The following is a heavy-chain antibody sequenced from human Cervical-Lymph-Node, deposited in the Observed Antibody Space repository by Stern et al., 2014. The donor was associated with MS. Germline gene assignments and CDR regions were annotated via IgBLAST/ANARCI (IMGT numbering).Heavy chain of an antibody. CDR1: GYTFTSYG. D-gene: IGHD2-15*01. CDR3: ARGLLGSENAFDI. CDR2: ISAYNGNT. Sequence: VQLVESGAEVKKPGASVKVSCEASGYTFTSYGISWVRQAPGQGLELLGLISAYNGNTNYAKKLQGRVTMTTDTSTSTAYMELRSLRSDDTAVYYCARGLLGSENAFDIWGQGTMVTVSS. J-gene: IGHJ3*02. V-gene: IGHV1-18*01.